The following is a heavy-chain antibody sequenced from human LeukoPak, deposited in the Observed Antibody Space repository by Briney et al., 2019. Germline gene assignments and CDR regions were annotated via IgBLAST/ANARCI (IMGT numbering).Heavy chain of an antibody. V-gene: IGHV3-23*01. J-gene: IGHJ4*02. CDR2: IRGSGGST. CDR1: GFTFSSYG. Sequence: GGSLRLSCAASGFTFSSYGMSWVRQAPGKGLEWVSTIRGSGGSTYYADSVKGRFTISRDNSKNTLYLQINSLRAEDTAVYYCATGRNGYNLDYWGQGTLVTVSS. D-gene: IGHD5-24*01. CDR3: ATGRNGYNLDY.